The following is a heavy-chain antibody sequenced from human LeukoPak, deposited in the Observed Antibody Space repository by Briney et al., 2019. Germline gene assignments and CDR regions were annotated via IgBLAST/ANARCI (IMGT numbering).Heavy chain of an antibody. J-gene: IGHJ4*02. CDR2: ISASGGDT. Sequence: PWGSLRLSCAASGFTFRNYAMSWGRHAQGVGLEWESTISASGGDTYYADSVRDRLTTSRDYSKNTLFLQMTSLRADDTSIYYCAKYPEYTYAIYYFDYWGQGTLVTVSS. CDR1: GFTFRNYA. V-gene: IGHV3-23*01. D-gene: IGHD2-2*01. CDR3: AKYPEYTYAIYYFDY.